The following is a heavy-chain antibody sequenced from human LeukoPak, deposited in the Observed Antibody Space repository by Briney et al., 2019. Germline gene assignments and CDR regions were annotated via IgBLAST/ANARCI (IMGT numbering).Heavy chain of an antibody. CDR3: ARGIVVVPAATKYYYYYMDV. CDR2: MYNSGST. J-gene: IGHJ6*03. Sequence: PSETLSLTCTVSGGSISGSYWSWIRQPPGKGLEWIAYMYNSGSTNYNPSLKSRVTMSVDTSKNQFSLKLSSVTAADMAVYYCARGIVVVPAATKYYYYYMDVWGKGTTVTVSS. CDR1: GGSISGSY. D-gene: IGHD2-2*01. V-gene: IGHV4-59*12.